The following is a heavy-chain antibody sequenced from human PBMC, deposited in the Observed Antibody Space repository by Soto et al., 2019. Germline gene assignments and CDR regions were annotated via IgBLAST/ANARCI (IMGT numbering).Heavy chain of an antibody. D-gene: IGHD3-3*01. J-gene: IGHJ4*02. CDR1: GFAISSNW. Sequence: GGSRRLSCVASGFAISSNWIHWVRQAPGKGLVWVARSDNDGTGTSYADLVKGRFTISRDNAKNTVYLQMNSLRAEDTAVYYCATVFEIWGQGALVTVSA. V-gene: IGHV3-74*01. CDR3: ATVFEI. CDR2: SDNDGTGT.